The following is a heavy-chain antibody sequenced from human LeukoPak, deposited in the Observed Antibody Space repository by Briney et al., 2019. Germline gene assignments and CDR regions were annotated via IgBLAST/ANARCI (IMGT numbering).Heavy chain of an antibody. V-gene: IGHV3-48*03. CDR3: ARGRVGARAEYFQH. Sequence: PGGSLRLSCAASGFTLSSYEMNWDRQAPGKVLDWVSYISSSGTTIYYADSVKGRFTISRDNAKDSLYLQMNSLRTEDTAVYYCARGRVGARAEYFQHWGQGTLVTVSS. CDR1: GFTLSSYE. D-gene: IGHD1-26*01. CDR2: ISSSGTTI. J-gene: IGHJ1*01.